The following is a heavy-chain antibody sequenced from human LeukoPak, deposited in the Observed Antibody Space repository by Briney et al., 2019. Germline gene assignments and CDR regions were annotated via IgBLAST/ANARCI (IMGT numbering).Heavy chain of an antibody. V-gene: IGHV3-21*01. CDR2: IGSSTSYT. D-gene: IGHD3-9*01. J-gene: IGHJ6*03. CDR3: ARDPGILTGYYYYYYMDV. Sequence: PGGSLRLSCAASGFAFSSYTMNWVRQAPGKGLEGGSSIGSSTSYTYYADSLKGRFTISRDNAKNSLFLQMESLRAEDTGIYYCARDPGILTGYYYYYYMDVWGKGTTVTVSS. CDR1: GFAFSSYT.